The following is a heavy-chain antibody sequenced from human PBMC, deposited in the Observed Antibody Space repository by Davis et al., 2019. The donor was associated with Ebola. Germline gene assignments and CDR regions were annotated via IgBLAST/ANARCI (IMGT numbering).Heavy chain of an antibody. J-gene: IGHJ4*02. CDR1: GGSFSGYY. CDR2: INHSGST. D-gene: IGHD3-9*01. Sequence: SETLSLTCAVYGGSFSGYYWSWIRQPPGKGLEWIGEINHSGSTNYNPSLKSRVTISVDTSKNQFSLKLRFATAADTAVYYCARADYDILTGYATDWGQGTLVTVSS. CDR3: ARADYDILTGYATD. V-gene: IGHV4-34*01.